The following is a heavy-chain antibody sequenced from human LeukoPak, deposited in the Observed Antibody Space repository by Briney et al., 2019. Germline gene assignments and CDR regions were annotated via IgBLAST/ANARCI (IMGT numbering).Heavy chain of an antibody. J-gene: IGHJ6*02. CDR3: AKDQYSSALYGMDV. D-gene: IGHD6-19*01. CDR1: GFTFSDYY. V-gene: IGHV3-11*05. CDR2: ISSGSSYT. Sequence: GGSLRLSCAASGFTFSDYYMSWIRQAPGKGLEWVPYISSGSSYTKYADSVKGRFTISRDNAKNSLYLQMNSLRAEDTAVYYCAKDQYSSALYGMDVWGQGTTVTVSS.